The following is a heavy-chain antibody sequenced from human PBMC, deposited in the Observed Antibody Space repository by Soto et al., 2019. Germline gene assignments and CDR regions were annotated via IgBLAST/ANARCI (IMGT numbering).Heavy chain of an antibody. D-gene: IGHD2-15*01. CDR2: IRGFSPYT. Sequence: PGGSLRLSCVASGFTFRTYTMNWVRQAPGKGLEWVSGIRGFSPYTFYAESVEGRFTISRDNAKNSLYLQMNSLGVEDTAVYYCARDRGYDAHDYYYNAMDVWGQGTTVTVSS. CDR1: GFTFRTYT. V-gene: IGHV3-21*01. CDR3: ARDRGYDAHDYYYNAMDV. J-gene: IGHJ6*02.